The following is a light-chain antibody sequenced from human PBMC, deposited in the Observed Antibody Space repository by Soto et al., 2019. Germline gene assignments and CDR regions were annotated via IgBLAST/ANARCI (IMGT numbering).Light chain of an antibody. V-gene: IGKV3-20*01. CDR2: GAS. CDR3: QQYGYSPIT. Sequence: EIVMTQSPATLSVSPGERATLSCRASQSVGSNYLAWNQQKPGQAPRLLIYGASSGATGIADRFSGSGSGTDFTLTISRLEPEDFALYYCQQYGYSPITFGQGTRLEIK. CDR1: QSVGSNY. J-gene: IGKJ5*01.